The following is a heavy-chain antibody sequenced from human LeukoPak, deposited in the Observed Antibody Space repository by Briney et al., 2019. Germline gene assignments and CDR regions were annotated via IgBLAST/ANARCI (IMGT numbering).Heavy chain of an antibody. J-gene: IGHJ4*02. Sequence: PGGSLRLSCAASGFTFSSYSMNWVRQAPGKGLEWVAVISYDGSNKYYADSVKGRFTISRDNSKNTLYLQMNSLRAEDTAVYYCARAHSSGWSAFDYWGQGTLVTVSS. V-gene: IGHV3-30*03. CDR1: GFTFSSYS. CDR2: ISYDGSNK. CDR3: ARAHSSGWSAFDY. D-gene: IGHD6-19*01.